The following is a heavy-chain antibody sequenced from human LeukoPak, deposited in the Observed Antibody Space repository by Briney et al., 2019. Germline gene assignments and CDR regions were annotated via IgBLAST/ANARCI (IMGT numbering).Heavy chain of an antibody. CDR2: IYSGGST. CDR3: ARGIAYCANTNCYQPFDY. V-gene: IGHV3-53*01. J-gene: IGHJ4*02. CDR1: GFTVSSNY. D-gene: IGHD2-8*01. Sequence: PGGSLRLSCAASGFTVSSNYMSWVRQAPGKGLQWVSGIYSGGSTSYADSVRGRLTISRDSSKNALYLQMNSLRAEGTAVYYCARGIAYCANTNCYQPFDYWGQGILVTVSS.